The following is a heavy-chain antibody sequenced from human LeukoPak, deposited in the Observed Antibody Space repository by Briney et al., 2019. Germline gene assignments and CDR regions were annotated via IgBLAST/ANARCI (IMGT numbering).Heavy chain of an antibody. V-gene: IGHV1-24*01. Sequence: VASVKVSCKVSGYTLTELSMHWVRQAPGKGLEWMGGFDPEDGETIYAQKFQGRVTMTEDTSTDTAYMELSSLRSEDTAVYYCAATHVGDFWSGTQSAFDYWGQGTLVTVSS. CDR2: FDPEDGET. CDR1: GYTLTELS. D-gene: IGHD3-3*01. CDR3: AATHVGDFWSGTQSAFDY. J-gene: IGHJ4*02.